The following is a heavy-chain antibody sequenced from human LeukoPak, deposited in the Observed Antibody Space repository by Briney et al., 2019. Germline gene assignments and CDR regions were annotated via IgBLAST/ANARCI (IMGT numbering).Heavy chain of an antibody. J-gene: IGHJ4*02. V-gene: IGHV3-30*18. D-gene: IGHD4-17*01. CDR2: ISDDGSSK. Sequence: PGGSLRLSCAASGFSFISYGMHWVRQAPGKGLEWVGVISDDGSSKDYADSVKGRFTISRDNSKEILYLQMYSLRDEDTAVYYCAKRPSDYADYVTYFDYWGQGTLVSVSS. CDR3: AKRPSDYADYVTYFDY. CDR1: GFSFISYG.